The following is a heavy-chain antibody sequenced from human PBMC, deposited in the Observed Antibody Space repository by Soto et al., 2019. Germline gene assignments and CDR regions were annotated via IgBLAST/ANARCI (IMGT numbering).Heavy chain of an antibody. V-gene: IGHV1-69*13. CDR2: IIPIFGTA. CDR3: ARAGYYDSSGYYHGYYYYGMDV. D-gene: IGHD3-22*01. CDR1: GGTFSSYA. Sequence: SVKVSCKASGGTFSSYAISWVRQAPGQGLEWMGGIIPIFGTANYAQKFQGRVTITADESTSTAYMELSSLRSEDTAVYYCARAGYYDSSGYYHGYYYYGMDVWG. J-gene: IGHJ6*02.